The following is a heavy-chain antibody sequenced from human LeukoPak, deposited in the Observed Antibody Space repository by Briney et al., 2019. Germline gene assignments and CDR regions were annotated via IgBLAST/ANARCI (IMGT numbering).Heavy chain of an antibody. D-gene: IGHD3-10*01. Sequence: SETLSLTCAVYGGSFSGYYWSWIRQPPGKGLEWIGEINHSGSTNYNPSLKSRVTISVDTSKNQFSLKLSSVTAADTVVYYCARVGGRYGSGSYYMPKWVDYWGQGTLVTVSS. V-gene: IGHV4-34*01. CDR1: GGSFSGYY. CDR3: ARVGGRYGSGSYYMPKWVDY. CDR2: INHSGST. J-gene: IGHJ4*02.